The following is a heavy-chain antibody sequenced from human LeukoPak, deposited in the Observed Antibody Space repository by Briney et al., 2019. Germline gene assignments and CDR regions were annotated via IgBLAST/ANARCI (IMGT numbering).Heavy chain of an antibody. Sequence: SETLSLTCTVSGGSISSSDSYWGWIRHPPGQGLEFIGTIYYTGSTYYNPSLKSRVTISVDTSKNQFSLRLPSVTAADTAAYYCARMVTAYVSHWGQGTLVTVSS. J-gene: IGHJ4*02. D-gene: IGHD2-21*02. CDR1: GGSISSSDSY. CDR3: ARMVTAYVSH. CDR2: IYYTGST. V-gene: IGHV4-39*07.